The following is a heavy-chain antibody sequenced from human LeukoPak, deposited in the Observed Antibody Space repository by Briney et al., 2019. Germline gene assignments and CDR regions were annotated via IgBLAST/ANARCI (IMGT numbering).Heavy chain of an antibody. CDR2: ISYSGSI. CDR1: GDSMSSLY. V-gene: IGHV4-59*01. D-gene: IGHD2-2*03. Sequence: EASETLSLTCTVSGDSMSSLYWSWIRQSPGKGLEWIGYISYSGSINYNPSLKSRVTISIDTSKKQFSLKLSSMTAADTAVYYCARAGYSSRNLDYWGQGTLVTVSS. CDR3: ARAGYSSRNLDY. J-gene: IGHJ4*02.